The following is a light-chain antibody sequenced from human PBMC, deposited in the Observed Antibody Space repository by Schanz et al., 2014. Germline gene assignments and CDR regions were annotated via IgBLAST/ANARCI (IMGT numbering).Light chain of an antibody. CDR1: SSDIGSYNF. Sequence: QSVLTQPASVSGSPGQSITIACTGTSSDIGSYNFVSWYQQSPGKAPKLMIYEVNKRPSGVPDRFSGSKSGNTASLTVSGLQAEDEADYYCASYTNTNPWVFGGGTKLTVL. CDR3: ASYTNTNPWV. CDR2: EVN. V-gene: IGLV2-14*02. J-gene: IGLJ3*02.